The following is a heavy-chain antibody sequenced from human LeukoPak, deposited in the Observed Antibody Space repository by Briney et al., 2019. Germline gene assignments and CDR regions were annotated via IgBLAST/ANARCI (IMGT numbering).Heavy chain of an antibody. CDR1: GFTFSSYG. V-gene: IGHV3-33*01. J-gene: IGHJ4*02. CDR3: ARDLRSSGYYGYFDY. Sequence: PGGSLRLSCAASGFTFSSYGMHWVRQAPGKGLEWVAVIWYDGSNKYYADSVKGRFTISRDNSKNTLYPQMNSLRAEDTAVYYCARDLRSSGYYGYFDYWGQGTLVTVSS. D-gene: IGHD3-22*01. CDR2: IWYDGSNK.